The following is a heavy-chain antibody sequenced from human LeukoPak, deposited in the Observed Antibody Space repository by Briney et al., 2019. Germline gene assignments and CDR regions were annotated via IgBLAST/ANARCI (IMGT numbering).Heavy chain of an antibody. CDR1: GGSLSSYY. CDR2: IYYSGST. J-gene: IGHJ6*03. D-gene: IGHD3-10*01. CDR3: ARRAYYYGTGSYSFRYYYYYYMDV. V-gene: IGHV4-59*01. Sequence: SETLSLTCTVSGGSLSSYYWSWIRQPPGKGLEWIGYIYYSGSTNYNPSLKSRVTISVDTSKNQFSLKLRSVTAADTAVYYCARRAYYYGTGSYSFRYYYYYYMDVWGKGTTVTISS.